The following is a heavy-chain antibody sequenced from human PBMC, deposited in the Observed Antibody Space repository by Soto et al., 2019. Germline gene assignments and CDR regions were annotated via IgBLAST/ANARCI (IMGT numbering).Heavy chain of an antibody. J-gene: IGHJ6*02. Sequence: PGGSLRLSCAASGLTFSSYDMHSVRQATGKGLEWVSAIGTAGDTYYPGSVKGRFTISRENAKNSLYLQMNSLRAEDTAVYYCARVLIRPGYYYGMDVWGQGTTVTVSS. CDR3: ARVLIRPGYYYGMDV. V-gene: IGHV3-13*01. CDR2: IGTAGDT. CDR1: GLTFSSYD. D-gene: IGHD3-16*01.